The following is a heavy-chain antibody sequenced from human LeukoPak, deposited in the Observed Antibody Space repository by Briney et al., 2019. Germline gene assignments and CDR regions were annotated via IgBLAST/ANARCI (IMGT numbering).Heavy chain of an antibody. CDR1: GESFSGYY. D-gene: IGHD2-21*02. V-gene: IGHV4-34*01. CDR3: ARQGDSELGDAFDI. J-gene: IGHJ3*02. Sequence: SETLSLTCAVYGESFSGYYWSWIRQPPGKGLEWIGEINHSGSTNYNPSLKSRVTISVDTSKNQFSLKLSSVTAADTAVYYCARQGDSELGDAFDIWGQGTMVTVSS. CDR2: INHSGST.